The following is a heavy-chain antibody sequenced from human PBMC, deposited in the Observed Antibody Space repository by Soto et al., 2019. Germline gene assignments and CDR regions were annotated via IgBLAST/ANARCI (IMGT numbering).Heavy chain of an antibody. D-gene: IGHD6-13*01. Sequence: QVQLQQWGAGLLKPSETLSLTCAVYGGSFSGYSWSWSRQPPGKGLEWIGELNHSGSTNYNPSLKSRVTVSVDTSKNQFSLKLSSVPAADTAVSYCARLHSSTRSSWYRGTKKYDFDYWGQGTLVTVSS. CDR1: GGSFSGYS. J-gene: IGHJ4*02. V-gene: IGHV4-34*01. CDR2: LNHSGST. CDR3: ARLHSSTRSSWYRGTKKYDFDY.